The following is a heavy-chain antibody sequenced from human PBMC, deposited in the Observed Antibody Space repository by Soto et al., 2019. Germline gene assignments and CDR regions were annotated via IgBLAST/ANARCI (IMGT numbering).Heavy chain of an antibody. CDR2: IIPMFGTT. D-gene: IGHD6-19*01. CDR1: GGTFTSYG. CDR3: ARDRGAMVGTDWFDP. J-gene: IGHJ5*02. Sequence: QVQLVQSGAEVKKPGSSVKVSCKASGGTFTSYGMSWVRQAPGQGLEWMGGIIPMFGTTNYAQKFQGRVTITADEFTSTAYMELSSLRSEDTAVYYCARDRGAMVGTDWFDPWGQGTLVTVSS. V-gene: IGHV1-69*12.